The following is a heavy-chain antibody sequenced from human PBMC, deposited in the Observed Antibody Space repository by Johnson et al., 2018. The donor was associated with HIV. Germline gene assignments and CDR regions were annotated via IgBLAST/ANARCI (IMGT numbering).Heavy chain of an antibody. CDR3: AKDVNSLVWAFDI. V-gene: IGHV3-30*02. CDR2: IRFDGSNK. CDR1: GFTFSSYD. Sequence: QLVESGGGVVPPGGSLRLSCAASGFTFSSYDMHWVRQVPGKGLEWVAFIRFDGSNKYYADSVKGRFTISRDDSKNTLFLQMNSLRPEDTAVYYCAKDVNSLVWAFDIWGQGTMVTVSS. D-gene: IGHD2/OR15-2a*01. J-gene: IGHJ3*02.